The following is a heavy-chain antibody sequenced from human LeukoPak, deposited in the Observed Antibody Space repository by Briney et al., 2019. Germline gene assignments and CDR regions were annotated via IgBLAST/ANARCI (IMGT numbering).Heavy chain of an antibody. J-gene: IGHJ4*02. V-gene: IGHV4-59*01. CDR3: ARTYYDFWSGYYSHEGNPFDY. Sequence: SETLSLTCTVSGGSISSYYWSWIRQPPGKGLEWIGYIYYSGSTNYNPSLKSRVTISVDTSKNPFSLKLSSVTAADTAVYYCARTYYDFWSGYYSHEGNPFDYWGQGTLVTVSS. CDR2: IYYSGST. D-gene: IGHD3-3*01. CDR1: GGSISSYY.